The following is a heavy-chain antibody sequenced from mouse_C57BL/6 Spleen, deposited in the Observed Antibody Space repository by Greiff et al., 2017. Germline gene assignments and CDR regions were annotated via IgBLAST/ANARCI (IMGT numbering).Heavy chain of an antibody. CDR2: INPSNGGT. CDR3: TRSRLLRGYYFDY. J-gene: IGHJ2*01. CDR1: GYTFTSYW. D-gene: IGHD1-1*01. V-gene: IGHV1-53*01. Sequence: QVQLKQPGTELVKPGASVKLSCKASGYTFTSYWMHWVKQRPGQGLEWIGNINPSNGGTNYNEKFKSKATLTVDKSSSTAYMQLSSLTSEDSAVYYCTRSRLLRGYYFDYWGQGTTLTVSS.